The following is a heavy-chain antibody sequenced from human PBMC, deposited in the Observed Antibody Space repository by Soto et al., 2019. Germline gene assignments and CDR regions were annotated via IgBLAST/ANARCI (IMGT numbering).Heavy chain of an antibody. CDR2: INAGNGNT. CDR3: AREYYDFWSGYSYDAFDI. D-gene: IGHD3-3*01. V-gene: IGHV1-3*01. J-gene: IGHJ3*02. CDR1: GYTFTSYA. Sequence: ASVKVSCKASGYTFTSYAMHWVRQAPGQRLEWMGWINAGNGNTKYSQKFQGRVTITRDTSASTAYMELNSLRAEDTAVYYCAREYYDFWSGYSYDAFDIWGQGTMVTVS.